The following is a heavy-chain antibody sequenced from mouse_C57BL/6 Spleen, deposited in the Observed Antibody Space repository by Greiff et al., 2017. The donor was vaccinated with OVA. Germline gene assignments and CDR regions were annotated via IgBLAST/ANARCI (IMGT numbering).Heavy chain of an antibody. D-gene: IGHD3-2*02. J-gene: IGHJ2*01. CDR3: ARVGGPRQAGYFDY. V-gene: IGHV1-85*01. CDR2: IYPRDGST. Sequence: QVQLKESGPELVKPGASVKLSCKASGYTSTSYGINWVKQRPGQGLEWIGWIYPRDGSTNYNQKFKGKATLTVDTSSSTAYMELHSLTSEDSAVYFGARVGGPRQAGYFDYWGQGTTLTVSS. CDR1: GYTSTSYG.